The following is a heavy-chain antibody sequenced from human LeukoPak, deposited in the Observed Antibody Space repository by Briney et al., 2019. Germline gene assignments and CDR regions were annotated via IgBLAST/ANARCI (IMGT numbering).Heavy chain of an antibody. D-gene: IGHD6-13*01. V-gene: IGHV4-39*07. J-gene: IGHJ4*02. Sequence: PSETLSLTCTVSGGSISSSSDYWGWVRQPPGKGLEWIGSIYYSGSTYYNPSLKSRVTISVDTSKNQFSLKLSSVTAADTAVYYCARGSTAAGSWALSNWGQGTLVTVSS. CDR3: ARGSTAAGSWALSN. CDR2: IYYSGST. CDR1: GGSISSSSDY.